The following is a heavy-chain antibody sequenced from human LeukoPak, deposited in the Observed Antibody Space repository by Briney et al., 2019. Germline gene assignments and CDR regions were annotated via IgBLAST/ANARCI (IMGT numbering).Heavy chain of an antibody. CDR1: GDSISSGGYY. Sequence: SQTLSLTCNVSGDSISSGGYYWSWIRQHPGKGLEWIGYIYYSGSTYYNPSLKSRVTISVDASKNQLSLKLTSVTAADTAVYFCARGGGLFDFWGQGTLVTVSS. CDR2: IYYSGST. D-gene: IGHD4-23*01. CDR3: ARGGGLFDF. J-gene: IGHJ4*02. V-gene: IGHV4-31*03.